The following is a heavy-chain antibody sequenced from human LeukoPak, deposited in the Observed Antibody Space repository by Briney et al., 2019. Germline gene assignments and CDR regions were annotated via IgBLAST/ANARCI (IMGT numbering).Heavy chain of an antibody. J-gene: IGHJ4*02. V-gene: IGHV4-30-4*01. Sequence: SETLSLTCTVSGGSISSGDYYWSWIRQPPGKGLEWIGYIYYSGSTYYNPSLKSRVTISVDTSKNQFSLKLSSVTAADTAVYYCARGAYYYDSGGNFFAGWGQETLVTVS. D-gene: IGHD3-22*01. CDR2: IYYSGST. CDR3: ARGAYYYDSGGNFFAG. CDR1: GGSISSGDYY.